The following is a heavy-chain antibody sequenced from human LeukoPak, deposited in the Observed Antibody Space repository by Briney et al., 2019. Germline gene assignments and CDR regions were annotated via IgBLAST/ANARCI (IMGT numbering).Heavy chain of an antibody. D-gene: IGHD6-6*01. V-gene: IGHV1-18*01. CDR2: ISAYNSNT. Sequence: ASVKVSCKASGYTFTSYGISWVRQAPGQGLEWMGWISAYNSNTNYAQKLQGRVTMTTDTSTSTAYMELRSLRSDDTAVYYCAKVSEVELVIDYWGQGTLVTVSS. CDR3: AKVSEVELVIDY. CDR1: GYTFTSYG. J-gene: IGHJ4*02.